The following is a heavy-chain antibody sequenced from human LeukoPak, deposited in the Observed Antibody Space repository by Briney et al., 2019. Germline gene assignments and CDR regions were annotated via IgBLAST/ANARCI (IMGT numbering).Heavy chain of an antibody. CDR3: ARWTDIVVVPAATHFDY. CDR1: GYTFTGYY. V-gene: IGHV1-2*02. D-gene: IGHD2-2*01. Sequence: GASVKVSCKASGYTFTGYYMHWVRQAPGQGLEWMGCINPNSGGTNYAQKFQGRVTMTRDTSISTAYMELSRLRSDDTAVYYCARWTDIVVVPAATHFDYWGQGTLATVSS. CDR2: INPNSGGT. J-gene: IGHJ4*02.